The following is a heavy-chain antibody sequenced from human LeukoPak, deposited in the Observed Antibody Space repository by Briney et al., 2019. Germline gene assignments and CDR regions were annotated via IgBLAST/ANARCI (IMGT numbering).Heavy chain of an antibody. J-gene: IGHJ6*02. D-gene: IGHD2-15*01. V-gene: IGHV4-39*01. CDR3: AVYCSGGSCYSNPLYYYYYGMDV. Sequence: SETLSLTCAVYGGSFSGYYWGWIRQPPGKGLEWIGSIYYSGSTYYNPSLKSRVTISVDTSKNQFSLKLSSVTAADTAVYYCAVYCSGGSCYSNPLYYYYYGMDVWGQGTTVTVSS. CDR1: GGSFSGYY. CDR2: IYYSGST.